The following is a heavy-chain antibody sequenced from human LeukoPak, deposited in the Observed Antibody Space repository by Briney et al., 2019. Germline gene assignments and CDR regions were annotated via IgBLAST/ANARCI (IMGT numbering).Heavy chain of an antibody. Sequence: RSLRLSCKASGFTFGDCAVSWFRQAPGRGLEWISFIISKAHGETTEYAASVKGRFTISRDDSKSIAYLQMNSLKPEDTALYYCTGGQWLLRYYFDYWGQGTLVTVSS. CDR3: TGGQWLLRYYFDY. CDR1: GFTFGDCA. V-gene: IGHV3-49*03. J-gene: IGHJ4*02. D-gene: IGHD6-19*01. CDR2: IISKAHGETT.